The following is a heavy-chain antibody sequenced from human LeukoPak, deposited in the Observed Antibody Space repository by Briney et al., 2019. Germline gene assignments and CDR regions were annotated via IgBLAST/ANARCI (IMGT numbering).Heavy chain of an antibody. CDR1: GYTFTGYY. J-gene: IGHJ4*02. V-gene: IGHV1-2*02. D-gene: IGHD4-23*01. Sequence: GASVKVSCKASGYTFTGYYMHWVRQAPGQGLEWMGWINPNSGGTNYAQKFQGRVTMTRDTSISTAYMELSSLRSEDTAVYYCARNPYGGKVYFDYWGQGTLVTVSS. CDR3: ARNPYGGKVYFDY. CDR2: INPNSGGT.